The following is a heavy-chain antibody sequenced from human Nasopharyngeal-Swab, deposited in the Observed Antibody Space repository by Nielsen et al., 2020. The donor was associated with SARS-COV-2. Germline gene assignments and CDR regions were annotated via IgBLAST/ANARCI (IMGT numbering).Heavy chain of an antibody. Sequence: GSPLKISCAASGFTFSSYGMHWVRQAPGKGLEWVAVISYDGSNKYYADSVKGRFTISRDNSKNTLYLQMNSLRAEDTAVYYCAKDHDTIFSFGDYWGQGTLVTVSS. CDR3: AKDHDTIFSFGDY. CDR1: GFTFSSYG. CDR2: ISYDGSNK. J-gene: IGHJ4*02. D-gene: IGHD3-9*01. V-gene: IGHV3-30*18.